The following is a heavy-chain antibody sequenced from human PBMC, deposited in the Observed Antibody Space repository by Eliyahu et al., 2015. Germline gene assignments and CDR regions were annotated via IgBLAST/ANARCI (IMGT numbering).Heavy chain of an antibody. V-gene: IGHV4-34*01. CDR2: INHSGST. CDR3: ARAAAFWSGYLYYFDY. D-gene: IGHD3-3*01. Sequence: QVQLQQWGAGLLXPSETXSLTCAVXGXSXXGYYWSWXRQPPGKGLEWIGEINHSGSTNYNPSLKSRVTISVDTSKNQFSLKLSSVTAADTAVYYCARAAAFWSGYLYYFDYWGQGTLVTVSS. CDR1: GXSXXGYY. J-gene: IGHJ4*02.